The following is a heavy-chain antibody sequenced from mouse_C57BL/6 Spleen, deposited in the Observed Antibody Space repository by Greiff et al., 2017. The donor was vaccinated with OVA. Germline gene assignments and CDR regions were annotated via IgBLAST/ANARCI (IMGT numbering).Heavy chain of an antibody. CDR2: IYPGDGDT. CDR3: AREGDGNYGFAY. Sequence: QVQLQQSGPELVKPGASVKISCKASGYAFSSSWMNWVKQRPGKGLEWIGRIYPGDGDTNYNGKFKGKATLTADKSSSTAYMQLSSLTSEDSAVYFGAREGDGNYGFAYWGQGTLVTVSA. CDR1: GYAFSSSW. D-gene: IGHD2-1*01. J-gene: IGHJ3*01. V-gene: IGHV1-82*01.